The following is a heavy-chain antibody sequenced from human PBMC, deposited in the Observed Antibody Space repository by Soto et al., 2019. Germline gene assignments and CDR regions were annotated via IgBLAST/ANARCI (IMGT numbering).Heavy chain of an antibody. CDR1: GGSISSYY. D-gene: IGHD3-22*01. Sequence: QMQLQESGPGLVKPSETLSLTCTVSGGSISSYYWSWIRQPAGKGLEWIGRIYTSGSTNYNPSLKSRVTMSVDTSKNQFSLKLSSVTAADTAVYYCARVHYYDSSGYYGPDAFDIWGQGTMVTVSS. CDR2: IYTSGST. V-gene: IGHV4-4*07. CDR3: ARVHYYDSSGYYGPDAFDI. J-gene: IGHJ3*02.